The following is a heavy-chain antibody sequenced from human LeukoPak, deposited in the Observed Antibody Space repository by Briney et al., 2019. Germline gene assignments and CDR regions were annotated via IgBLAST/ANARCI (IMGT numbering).Heavy chain of an antibody. CDR3: ARAIAARPYFGY. Sequence: PGGSLRLSCAASGFTFSDYYMSWIRQAPGKGLEWVSYICSSSSYTNYADSVKGRFTISRDNAKNSLYLQMNSLRAEDTAVYYCARAIAARPYFGYWGQGTLVTVSS. CDR1: GFTFSDYY. CDR2: ICSSSSYT. D-gene: IGHD6-6*01. V-gene: IGHV3-11*06. J-gene: IGHJ4*02.